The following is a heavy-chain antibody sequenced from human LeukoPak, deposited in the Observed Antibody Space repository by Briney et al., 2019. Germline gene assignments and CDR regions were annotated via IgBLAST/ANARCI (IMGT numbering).Heavy chain of an antibody. CDR3: ARDFGIYYDSSGYFDY. J-gene: IGHJ4*02. V-gene: IGHV1-18*01. CDR1: GYTFTSYG. Sequence: GASVKVSCKASGYTFTSYGTSWVRQAPGQGLEWMGWISAYNGNTNYAQKLQGRVTMTTDTSTSTAYMELRSLRSDDTAVYYCARDFGIYYDSSGYFDYWGQGTLVTVSS. D-gene: IGHD3-22*01. CDR2: ISAYNGNT.